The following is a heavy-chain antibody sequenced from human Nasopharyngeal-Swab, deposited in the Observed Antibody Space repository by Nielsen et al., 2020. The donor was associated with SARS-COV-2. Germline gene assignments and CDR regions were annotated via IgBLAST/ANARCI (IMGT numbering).Heavy chain of an antibody. CDR3: AKSNDTLTGYSFDY. CDR1: GFTFSSYA. J-gene: IGHJ4*02. CDR2: ISGSGGST. Sequence: GESLKISCAASGFTFSSYAMSWVRQAPGKGLEWVSAISGSGGSTYYADSVKGRFTISRDNSKNTLYLQMNSLRAEDTAVYYCAKSNDTLTGYSFDYWGQGTLVTVSS. V-gene: IGHV3-23*01. D-gene: IGHD3-9*01.